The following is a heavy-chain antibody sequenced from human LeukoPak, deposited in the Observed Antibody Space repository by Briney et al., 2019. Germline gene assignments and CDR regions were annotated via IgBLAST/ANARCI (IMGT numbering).Heavy chain of an antibody. CDR1: GGSFSGYY. D-gene: IGHD5-24*01. V-gene: IGHV4-34*01. J-gene: IGHJ4*02. CDR3: ARGVLEMATILGTPKYYFDY. Sequence: PSETLSLTCAVYGGSFSGYYWSRIRQPPGKGLEWIGEINHSGSTNYNPSLKSRVTISVDTSKNQFSLKLSSVTAADTAVYYCARGVLEMATILGTPKYYFDYWGQGTLVTVSS. CDR2: INHSGST.